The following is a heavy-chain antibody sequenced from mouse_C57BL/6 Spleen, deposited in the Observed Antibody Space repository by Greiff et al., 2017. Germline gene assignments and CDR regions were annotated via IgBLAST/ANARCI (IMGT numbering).Heavy chain of an antibody. CDR3: ARWGYEGNPYAMDY. CDR2: INPNNGGT. J-gene: IGHJ4*01. D-gene: IGHD2-3*01. Sequence: VQLQQSGPALVKPGASVKISCKASGYTFTDYYLNRVKRSHGKSLVWIGAINPNNGGTSYNQKFQGKVTLTVDKSSSTVYMEMRSLTSEDSTVYYCARWGYEGNPYAMDYWGQGTSVTGSS. CDR1: GYTFTDYY. V-gene: IGHV1-26*01.